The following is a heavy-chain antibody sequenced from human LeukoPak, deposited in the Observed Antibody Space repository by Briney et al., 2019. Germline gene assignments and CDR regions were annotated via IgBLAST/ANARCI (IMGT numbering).Heavy chain of an antibody. CDR2: ISSRGSTI. J-gene: IGHJ4*02. CDR3: ARGSYRPIDY. CDR1: GFTFSSYE. V-gene: IGHV3-48*03. D-gene: IGHD3-16*02. Sequence: PGGSLRLSCAASGFTFSSYEMNWVRQAPGKGLEWVSYISSRGSTIYYADSVKGRFTISRDNAKKSLYLQMNSLRAEDTAVYYCARGSYRPIDYWGQGTLVTVSS.